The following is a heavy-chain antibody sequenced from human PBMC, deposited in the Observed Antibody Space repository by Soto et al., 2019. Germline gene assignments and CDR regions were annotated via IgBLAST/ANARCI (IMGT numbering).Heavy chain of an antibody. V-gene: IGHV4-61*01. Sequence: PSETLSLTCTVSGGSVSSGSYYWSWIRQPPGKGLEWIGYIYHRGNTNYNPSLKSRVTFSVDASKNQFSLKLSSVTAADTAVYYCARDKYYDSTGTFDFWGQGTLVTVSS. D-gene: IGHD3-22*01. J-gene: IGHJ4*02. CDR2: IYHRGNT. CDR3: ARDKYYDSTGTFDF. CDR1: GGSVSSGSYY.